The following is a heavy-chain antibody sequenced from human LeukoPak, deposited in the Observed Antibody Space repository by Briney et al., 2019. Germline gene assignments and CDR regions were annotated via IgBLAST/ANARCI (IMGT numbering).Heavy chain of an antibody. V-gene: IGHV4-30-2*01. CDR3: ATFSIMITFGGVGAWFVP. J-gene: IGHJ5*02. CDR1: VGSSNSGGYS. Sequence: PSQTLSLTCAVSVGSSNSGGYSWSWIRQPPGKGLWWIGYIYHSVSTYYNPSLKSRVTISVDRSKNQFSLKLSSVTAADTAVYYCATFSIMITFGGVGAWFVPWGQGTLVTVSS. CDR2: IYHSVST. D-gene: IGHD3-16*01.